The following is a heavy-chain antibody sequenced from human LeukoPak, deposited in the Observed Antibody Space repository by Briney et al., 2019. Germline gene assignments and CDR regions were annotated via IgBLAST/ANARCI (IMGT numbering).Heavy chain of an antibody. J-gene: IGHJ5*02. D-gene: IGHD6-13*01. V-gene: IGHV1-18*01. CDR2: ISAYNGNT. Sequence: ASVKVSCEASGYTFTRYVISCGRQAPGQGLEWMGWISAYNGNTNYAQKLQGRVTMTTDTSTSTAYMELRSLRSDDTAVYYSARAFNWYCTRWQPLRDYIWFNPWGQGTLVTVSS. CDR1: GYTFTRYV. CDR3: ARAFNWYCTRWQPLRDYIWFNP.